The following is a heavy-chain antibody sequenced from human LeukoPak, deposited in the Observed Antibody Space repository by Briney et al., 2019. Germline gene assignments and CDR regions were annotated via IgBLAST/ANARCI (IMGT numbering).Heavy chain of an antibody. CDR1: GLTVSSNY. CDR2: IYSGGST. Sequence: GGSLRLSCAASGLTVSSNYMSWVRQAPGKGLEWVSVIYSGGSTYYADSVKGRFTIPRDNSKNTLYLQMNSLRAEDTAVYYCARDHEGSIDYWGQGTLVTVSS. J-gene: IGHJ4*02. V-gene: IGHV3-53*01. CDR3: ARDHEGSIDY.